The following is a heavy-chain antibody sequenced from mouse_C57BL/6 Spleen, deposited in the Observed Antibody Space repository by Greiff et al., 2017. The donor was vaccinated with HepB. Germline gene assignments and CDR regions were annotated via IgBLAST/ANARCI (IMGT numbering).Heavy chain of an antibody. CDR1: GYTFTSYW. J-gene: IGHJ4*01. Sequence: QVQLQQPGAELVKPGASVKLSCKASGYTFTSYWMQWVKQRPGQGLEWIGEIDPSDSYTNYNQKFKGKATLTVDTSSSTAYMQLSSLTSEDSAVYYSARWGYGSSYRAMDYWGQGTSVTVSS. V-gene: IGHV1-50*01. D-gene: IGHD1-1*01. CDR3: ARWGYGSSYRAMDY. CDR2: IDPSDSYT.